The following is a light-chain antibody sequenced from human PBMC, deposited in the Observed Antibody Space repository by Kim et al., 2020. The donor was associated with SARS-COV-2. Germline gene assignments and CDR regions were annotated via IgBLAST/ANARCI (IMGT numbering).Light chain of an antibody. Sequence: ASTGDRVTLTCRTSQAISSYVAWYQQKPGKAPKLLIYAASTLHTGVPSRFSGSGSGTDFTLTISCLQSEDFATYYCQQYYNYPFTFGPGTKVDIK. J-gene: IGKJ3*01. CDR3: QQYYNYPFT. CDR2: AAS. V-gene: IGKV1-8*01. CDR1: QAISSY.